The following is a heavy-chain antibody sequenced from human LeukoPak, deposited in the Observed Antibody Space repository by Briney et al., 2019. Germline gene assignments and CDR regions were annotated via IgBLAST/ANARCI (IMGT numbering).Heavy chain of an antibody. D-gene: IGHD3-16*01. CDR3: ARQGAFNY. Sequence: SETLSLTCTVSGGSISSSSYYWGWIRQPPGKGLEWIGSIYYSGSTYYNPSLKSRGTISVDTSKNQFSLKLSSVTAADTAVYYCARQGAFNYWGQGTLVTVSS. J-gene: IGHJ4*02. CDR2: IYYSGST. CDR1: GGSISSSSYY. V-gene: IGHV4-39*01.